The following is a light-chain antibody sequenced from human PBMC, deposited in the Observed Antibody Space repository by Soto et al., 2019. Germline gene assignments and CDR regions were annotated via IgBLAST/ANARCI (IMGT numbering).Light chain of an antibody. CDR3: QQYNNWPPYT. V-gene: IGKV3-15*01. Sequence: EIEMTQSPATLSVSPGDTATLSCRASQSVSSNLAWYQQKPGQAPRLLIYGASARATGIPARFSGSGSGTEFTLTISSLQSEDFAVYYCQQYNNWPPYTFGRGTKLEIK. CDR1: QSVSSN. CDR2: GAS. J-gene: IGKJ2*01.